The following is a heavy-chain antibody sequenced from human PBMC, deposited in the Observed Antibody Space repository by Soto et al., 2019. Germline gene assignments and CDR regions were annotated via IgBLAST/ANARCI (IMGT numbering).Heavy chain of an antibody. V-gene: IGHV1-2*04. D-gene: IGHD3-3*01. Sequence: ASVKVSCKASGYTFTGYYMHWVRQAPGQGLEWMGWINPNSGGTNYAQKFQGWVTMTRDTSISTAYMELSRLRSDDTAVYYCARGWDFWSGSNPSPNDAFDIWGQGTMVTVSS. CDR1: GYTFTGYY. CDR2: INPNSGGT. CDR3: ARGWDFWSGSNPSPNDAFDI. J-gene: IGHJ3*02.